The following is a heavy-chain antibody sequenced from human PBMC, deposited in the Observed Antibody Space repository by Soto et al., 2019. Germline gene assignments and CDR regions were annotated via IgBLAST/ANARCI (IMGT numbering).Heavy chain of an antibody. V-gene: IGHV3-23*01. CDR1: GFTFSSYS. Sequence: PGGSLRLSCEASGFTFSSYSLSWVRQPPGKGLEWVSTNSDSGSTTYADSVKGRFTISRDNSKKTLYLQMNSLTAADTAVYYCARDLENCGGECSSAFDIWGQGTMVTVSS. J-gene: IGHJ3*02. CDR2: NSDSGST. D-gene: IGHD2-21*01. CDR3: ARDLENCGGECSSAFDI.